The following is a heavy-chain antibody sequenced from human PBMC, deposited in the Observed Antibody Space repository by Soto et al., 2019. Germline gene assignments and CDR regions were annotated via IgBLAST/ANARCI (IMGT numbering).Heavy chain of an antibody. Sequence: ASVKVSCKASGYTFASYGINWVRQAPGQGLEWLGRVSTYNGNTKYAQKFQGRVTMTTDTSTTTVYMHLRSLRSDDTAVYYCARERGLTASTLFGYWGQGTVVTVSS. V-gene: IGHV1-18*01. CDR1: GYTFASYG. D-gene: IGHD3-10*02. CDR3: ARERGLTASTLFGY. J-gene: IGHJ4*02. CDR2: VSTYNGNT.